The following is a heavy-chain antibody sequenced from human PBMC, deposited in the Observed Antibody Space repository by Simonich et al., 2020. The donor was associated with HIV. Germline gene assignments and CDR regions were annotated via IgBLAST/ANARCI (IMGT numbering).Heavy chain of an antibody. CDR3: ASGGSISSVWADDY. Sequence: QVQLVESGGGVVQPGRSLRLSCAASGFTFSSYAMHWVRQAPGKGLEWVAVISYYGRNKYYADSVKGRFTISRDNSKNTLYLQMNSLRAEDTAVYYCASGGSISSVWADDYWGQGTLVTVSS. D-gene: IGHD3-16*01. V-gene: IGHV3-30*07. CDR2: ISYYGRNK. CDR1: GFTFSSYA. J-gene: IGHJ4*02.